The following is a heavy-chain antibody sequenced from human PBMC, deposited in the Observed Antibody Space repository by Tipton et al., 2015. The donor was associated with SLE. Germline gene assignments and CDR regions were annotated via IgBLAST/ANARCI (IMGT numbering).Heavy chain of an antibody. D-gene: IGHD1-7*01. CDR1: GFTFSSYG. V-gene: IGHV3-30*02. CDR3: ARDPGITGTTVDL. CDR2: IRYDGSNK. J-gene: IGHJ2*01. Sequence: SLRLSCAASGFTFSSYGMHWVRQAPGKGLEWVAFIRYDGSNKYYADSVKGRFTISRDNSKNTLYLQMNSLRAEDTAVYYCARDPGITGTTVDLWGRGTLVTVSS.